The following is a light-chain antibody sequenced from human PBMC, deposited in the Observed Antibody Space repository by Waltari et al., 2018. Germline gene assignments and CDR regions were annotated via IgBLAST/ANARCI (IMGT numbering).Light chain of an antibody. CDR2: DVS. CDR3: CSYAGSYTFVV. Sequence: SALPQPRSVSGSSGRSCSISCTGTSSNVVGENYVSWYQPHPGKAPKRMIYDVSKRPSGVPDRFSGSKAGNTASLTISRLQAEDEADYYCCSYAGSYTFVVFGGGTKLTVL. CDR1: SSNVVGENY. V-gene: IGLV2-11*01. J-gene: IGLJ2*01.